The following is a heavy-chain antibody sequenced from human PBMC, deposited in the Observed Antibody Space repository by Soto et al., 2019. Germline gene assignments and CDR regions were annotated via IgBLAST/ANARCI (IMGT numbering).Heavy chain of an antibody. D-gene: IGHD2-15*01. Sequence: QVQLQQSGPGLVKPSETLSLTCTVPAGSVTSDPYYWTWVRRRPGKGLEWIGYIYYTGSTYYSPSLRSRVSISRDTSKNQFSLRPTSVTAADTAVYYCAAQGGLESRYFYALFAWGQGTLVTVSS. CDR2: IYYTGST. J-gene: IGHJ5*02. CDR1: AGSVTSDPYY. V-gene: IGHV4-31*03. CDR3: AAQGGLESRYFYALFA.